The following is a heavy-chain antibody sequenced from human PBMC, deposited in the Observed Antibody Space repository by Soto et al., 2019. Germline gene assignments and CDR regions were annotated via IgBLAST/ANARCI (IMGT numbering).Heavy chain of an antibody. CDR1: GFSLSSTGVN. D-gene: IGHD3-9*01. J-gene: IGHJ3*02. CDR3: AHRPHYDILTGSHAFDI. V-gene: IGHV2-5*02. CDR2: LYWDDDK. Sequence: QITLKESGPTLVKPTQTLTLTCTFSGFSLSSTGVNVGWIRQPPGKALEWLALLYWDDDKRYSPSLKSRLTITKDTSKNQVVLTMTNMDPVDTATYSCAHRPHYDILTGSHAFDIWGQGTMVTVSS.